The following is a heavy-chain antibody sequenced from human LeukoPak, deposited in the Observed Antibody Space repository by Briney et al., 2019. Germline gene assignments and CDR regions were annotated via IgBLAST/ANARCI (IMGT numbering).Heavy chain of an antibody. CDR3: AKRPKYGNSWIDF. V-gene: IGHV3-23*01. J-gene: IGHJ4*02. Sequence: GGSLRLSCAASGFTFNNFAMSWVRQAPGKGLDWVSGLSGSGSSTFYADSVKGRFTISRDNSNSTLYLQMNGLRAEDTAVYYCAKRPKYGNSWIDFWGQGTLVTVSS. CDR2: LSGSGSST. D-gene: IGHD6-13*01. CDR1: GFTFNNFA.